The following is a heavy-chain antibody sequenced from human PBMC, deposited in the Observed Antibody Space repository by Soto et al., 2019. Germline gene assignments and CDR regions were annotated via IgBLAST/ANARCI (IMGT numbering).Heavy chain of an antibody. D-gene: IGHD1-7*01. J-gene: IGHJ5*02. Sequence: SQTLSLTCAISVDSVSSNSAAWNWIRQSPSRGLEWLGRTYYRSKWYNDYAVSVKSRITINPDTSKNQFSLQLNSVTPEDTAVYYCARDRYNWNYDRGRGNWFDPWGQGTLVTVSS. CDR1: VDSVSSNSAA. CDR3: ARDRYNWNYDRGRGNWFDP. CDR2: TYYRSKWYN. V-gene: IGHV6-1*01.